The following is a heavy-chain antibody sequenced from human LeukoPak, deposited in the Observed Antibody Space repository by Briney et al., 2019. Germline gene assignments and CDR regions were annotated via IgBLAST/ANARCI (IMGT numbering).Heavy chain of an antibody. Sequence: GGSLRLSCAASGFTFSSYTMHWVRQAPGKGLEWVAVLSYDETNEYYADSVKGRLTVSRDNSKNTPYLQMNSLRAEDTAVYYCAREYFNGWADYWGQGTLVTVSS. V-gene: IGHV3-30*01. CDR2: LSYDETNE. CDR1: GFTFSSYT. D-gene: IGHD6-19*01. J-gene: IGHJ4*02. CDR3: AREYFNGWADY.